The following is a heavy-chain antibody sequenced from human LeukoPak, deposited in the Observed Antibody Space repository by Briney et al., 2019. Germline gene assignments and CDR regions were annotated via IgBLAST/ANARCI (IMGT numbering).Heavy chain of an antibody. V-gene: IGHV3-48*01. D-gene: IGHD1-1*01. J-gene: IGHJ4*02. CDR2: ISSSSSTI. CDR1: GFTFSSYS. CDR3: ARDNHRTGTELLDY. Sequence: GGSLRLSCAASGFTFSSYSMNWVRQAPGKGLEWVSYISSSSSTIYYADSVKGRFTISRDNAKNSLHLQMNSLRAEDTAVYYCARDNHRTGTELLDYWGQGTLVAVSS.